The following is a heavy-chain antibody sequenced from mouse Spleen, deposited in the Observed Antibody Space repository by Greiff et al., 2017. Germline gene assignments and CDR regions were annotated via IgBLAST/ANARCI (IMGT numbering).Heavy chain of an antibody. V-gene: IGHV1-82*01. D-gene: IGHD2-13*01. CDR2: IYPGDGDT. Sequence: QVQLKQSGPELVKPGASVKISCTASGYAFSSSWMNWVKQRPGKGLEWIGRIYPGDGDTNYNGKFKGKATLTADKSSSTAYMQLSSLTSEDSAVYFCARGGDSYAMDYWGQGTSGTVSS. CDR3: ARGGDSYAMDY. CDR1: GYAFSSSW. J-gene: IGHJ4*01.